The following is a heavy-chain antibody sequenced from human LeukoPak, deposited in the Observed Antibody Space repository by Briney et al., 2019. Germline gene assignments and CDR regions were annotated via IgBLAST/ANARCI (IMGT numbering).Heavy chain of an antibody. CDR2: ISPKSGDT. V-gene: IGHV1-8*03. CDR3: ARTPPGGDVDH. J-gene: IGHJ4*02. D-gene: IGHD3-16*01. Sequence: GASVKVSCKASGYTFTSYGISWVRQAPGQGLEWMGWISPKSGDTGYAQKFQGRITITRNTPLSTVYMEVNSLRSEDTAVYYCARTPPGGDVDHWGEGTLVTVSS. CDR1: GYTFTSYG.